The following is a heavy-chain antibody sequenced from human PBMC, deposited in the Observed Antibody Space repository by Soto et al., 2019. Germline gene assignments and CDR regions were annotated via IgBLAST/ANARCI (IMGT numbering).Heavy chain of an antibody. CDR2: IYHSGST. J-gene: IGHJ6*03. Sequence: SETLSLTYAVSSGSISSSNWWSWVRQPPGKGLEWIGEIYHSGSTNYNPSLKSRVTISVDTSKNQFSLKLSSVTAADTAVYYCARGRGMITFGGVIVIPYYYYYMDVWGKGTTVTVSS. D-gene: IGHD3-16*02. V-gene: IGHV4-4*02. CDR3: ARGRGMITFGGVIVIPYYYYYMDV. CDR1: SGSISSSNW.